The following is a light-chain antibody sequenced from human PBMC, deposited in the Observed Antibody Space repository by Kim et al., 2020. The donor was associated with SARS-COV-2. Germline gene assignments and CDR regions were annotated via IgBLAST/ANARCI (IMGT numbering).Light chain of an antibody. CDR2: AAS. J-gene: IGKJ1*01. V-gene: IGKV3-20*01. CDR3: QQYRSALWA. CDR1: QSISSTY. Sequence: EIVLTQSPGTLSLSPGERATLSCRASQSISSTYLAWYQQKPGQAPRLLIYAASSRATGIPDRFTGSGSGTDFTLTISRLEPEVFAMYYCQQYRSALWAFGQGTKVEIK.